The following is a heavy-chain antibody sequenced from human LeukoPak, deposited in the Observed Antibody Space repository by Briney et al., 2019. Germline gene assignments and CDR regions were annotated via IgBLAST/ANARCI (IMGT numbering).Heavy chain of an antibody. D-gene: IGHD5-12*01. V-gene: IGHV4-59*01. J-gene: IGHJ4*02. CDR3: ARGTKAWLRHNYFDY. CDR2: IYYSGST. CDR1: GGSISSYY. Sequence: SETLSLTCTVSGGSISSYYWSWIRQPPGKGLEWIGYIYYSGSTNYNPSLKSRVTISVDTSKNQFSLNLGSVTAADTAVYYCARGTKAWLRHNYFDYWGQGTLVTVSS.